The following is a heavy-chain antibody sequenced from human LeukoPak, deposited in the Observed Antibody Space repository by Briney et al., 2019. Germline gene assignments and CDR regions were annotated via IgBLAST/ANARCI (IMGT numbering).Heavy chain of an antibody. CDR3: ATSVGKGGVTGYLPSY. CDR1: GYSFTNYW. J-gene: IGHJ4*02. Sequence: GESLKTSCKGSGYSFTNYWIGWVRQMPGKGLEWMGIIFPGDSDTTYSPSFQGQVTISAEKSISTAYLRWSSLKASDTAMYYCATSVGKGGVTGYLPSYWGQGTLVTVSS. V-gene: IGHV5-51*01. D-gene: IGHD3-9*01. CDR2: IFPGDSDT.